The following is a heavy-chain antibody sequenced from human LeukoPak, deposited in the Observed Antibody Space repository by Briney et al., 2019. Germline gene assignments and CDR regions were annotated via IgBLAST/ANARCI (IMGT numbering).Heavy chain of an antibody. D-gene: IGHD2-2*01. CDR3: AREGIVVVPAAVDTGEYYYYYMDV. V-gene: IGHV3-7*01. CDR1: GFTFSSYA. CDR2: IKQDGSDK. Sequence: GGSLRLSCAASGFTFSSYAMTWVRQAPGKGLEWVGNIKQDGSDKNYMDSVKGRFTISRDNAKNSLYLQMNSLRAEDTAVYYCAREGIVVVPAAVDTGEYYYYYMDVWGKGTTVTVSS. J-gene: IGHJ6*03.